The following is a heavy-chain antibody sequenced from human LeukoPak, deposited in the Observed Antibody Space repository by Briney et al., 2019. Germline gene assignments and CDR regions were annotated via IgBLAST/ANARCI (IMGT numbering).Heavy chain of an antibody. J-gene: IGHJ5*02. CDR1: GFTFSDYF. D-gene: IGHD3-3*01. V-gene: IGHV3-11*04. CDR3: ARGEDDYDFNWFDP. Sequence: GGSLRLSCAASGFTFSDYFMSWIRQAPGKGLEWVSYISRSGSTIYYADSVKGRFTISRDNAKNSLYLQMNSLRAEDTAVYYCARGEDDYDFNWFDPWGQGTLVTVSS. CDR2: ISRSGSTI.